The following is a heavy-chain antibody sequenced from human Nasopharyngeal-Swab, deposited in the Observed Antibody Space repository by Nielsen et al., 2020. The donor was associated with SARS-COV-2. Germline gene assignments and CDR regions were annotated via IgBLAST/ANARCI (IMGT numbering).Heavy chain of an antibody. J-gene: IGHJ2*01. CDR3: ARKRRAAYCGGDCYGKSYFDL. CDR2: FNGYTLNT. CDR1: GYTFTNYG. V-gene: IGHV1-18*01. D-gene: IGHD2-21*02. Sequence: GESLKVSCKASGYTFTNYGIGWVRQAPGQGLEWMGWFNGYTLNTKYAEKFQGRVTMTTDTSTSTAHMELRGLRSDDTAVYYCARKRRAAYCGGDCYGKSYFDLWGRGTLVTVSS.